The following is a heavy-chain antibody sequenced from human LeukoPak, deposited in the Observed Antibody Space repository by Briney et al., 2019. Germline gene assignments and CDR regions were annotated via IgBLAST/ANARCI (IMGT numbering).Heavy chain of an antibody. CDR2: INHSGST. CDR1: GGSFSGYY. V-gene: IGHV4-34*01. CDR3: ARGRVHFPY. D-gene: IGHD3-3*02. J-gene: IGHJ4*02. Sequence: SETLSLTCAVHGGSFSGYYWSWIRQPPGKGLEWIGEINHSGSTNYNPSLKSRVTISVDTSKNQFSLKLSSVTAADTAVYYCARGRVHFPYWGQGTLVTVSS.